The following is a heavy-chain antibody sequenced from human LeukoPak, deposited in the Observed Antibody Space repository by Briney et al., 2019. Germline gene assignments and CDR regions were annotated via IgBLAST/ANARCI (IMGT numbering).Heavy chain of an antibody. D-gene: IGHD6-13*01. CDR1: GGSISSGGYY. V-gene: IGHV4-31*03. Sequence: PSETLSLTCTVSGGSISSGGYYWSWIRQHPGKGLECIGYIYYSGSTYYNPSLKSRVTISVDTSKNQFSLKLSSVTAADTAVYYCARDYLRGYSSSPVAFDIWGQGTMVTVSS. J-gene: IGHJ3*02. CDR2: IYYSGST. CDR3: ARDYLRGYSSSPVAFDI.